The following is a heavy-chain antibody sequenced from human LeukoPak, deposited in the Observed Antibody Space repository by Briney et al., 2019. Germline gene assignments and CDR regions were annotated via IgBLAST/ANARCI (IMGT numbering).Heavy chain of an antibody. CDR3: ARVSEDYSSGWYEEYFQY. V-gene: IGHV3-33*01. Sequence: GGSLRLSCAASGFTFSSYGMNWVRQAPGKGLEWVAVIWFDGYNKYYADSVKGRFTISRDNSKNTLNLQMTSLRAEDTAVYYCARVSEDYSSGWYEEYFQYWGQGTLVIVSS. D-gene: IGHD6-19*01. CDR2: IWFDGYNK. CDR1: GFTFSSYG. J-gene: IGHJ1*01.